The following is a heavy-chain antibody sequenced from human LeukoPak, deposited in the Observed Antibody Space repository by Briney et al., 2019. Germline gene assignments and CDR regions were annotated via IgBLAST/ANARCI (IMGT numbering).Heavy chain of an antibody. D-gene: IGHD2-2*01. CDR1: GGSFSGYY. J-gene: IGHJ6*02. CDR2: INHSGSA. Sequence: SETLSLTCAVYGGSFSGYYWSWIRQPPGKGLEWIGEINHSGSANYNPSLKSRVTISVDTSKNQFSLKLNSVTAADTAVYYSARVGYCTSSTSCFGVDVWGQGTTVTVSS. V-gene: IGHV4-34*01. CDR3: ARVGYCTSSTSCFGVDV.